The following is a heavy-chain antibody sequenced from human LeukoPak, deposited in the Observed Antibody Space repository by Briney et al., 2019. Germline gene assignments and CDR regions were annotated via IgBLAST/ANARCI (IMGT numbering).Heavy chain of an antibody. J-gene: IGHJ4*02. D-gene: IGHD6-6*01. Sequence: GGSLRLSCTASGFSFSGHWMHWARQLPGKGLVWVSRISPTGSTTSYADSVKGRFTVSRDNAKNTLYLQVNNLRAEDTAVHYCARGPNSNWSGLDFWGQGTLLTVSS. CDR2: ISPTGSTT. CDR1: GFSFSGHW. V-gene: IGHV3-74*01. CDR3: ARGPNSNWSGLDF.